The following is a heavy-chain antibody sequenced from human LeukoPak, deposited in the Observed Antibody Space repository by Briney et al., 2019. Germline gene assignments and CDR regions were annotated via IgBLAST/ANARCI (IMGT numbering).Heavy chain of an antibody. V-gene: IGHV3-48*02. CDR1: GFTFSAYS. CDR2: TSSGGTYK. CDR3: AREAYYGGLDI. J-gene: IGHJ3*02. Sequence: GSLRLSCAASGFTFSAYSMKWVRQAPGQGLEWISYTSSGGTYKHYADSVKGRFTISRDDAKNSLFLQMNSLRDEDTAVYYCAREAYYGGLDIWGQGTMVTVSS. D-gene: IGHD3-10*01.